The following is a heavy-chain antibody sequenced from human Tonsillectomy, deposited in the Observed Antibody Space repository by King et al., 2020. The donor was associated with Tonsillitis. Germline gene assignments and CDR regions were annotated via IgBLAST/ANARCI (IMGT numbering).Heavy chain of an antibody. CDR2: FSGSGDPT. CDR1: GFTFSSYA. CDR3: VKGGFWYAWD. Sequence: VQLLESGGGLVQPGGSLRLSCAASGFTFSSYAMSWVRQAPGKGLEWVSTFSGSGDPTYYADSVKGRFTISRDNSKNTLYLQMNSLRAEDTAVYYCVKGGFWYAWDWGQGTLVTVSS. D-gene: IGHD6-13*01. J-gene: IGHJ4*02. V-gene: IGHV3-23*01.